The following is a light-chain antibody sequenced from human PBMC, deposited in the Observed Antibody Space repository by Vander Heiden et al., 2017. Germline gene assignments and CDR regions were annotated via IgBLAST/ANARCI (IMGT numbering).Light chain of an antibody. J-gene: IGKJ2*01. CDR1: HSVRTY. V-gene: IGKV1-39*01. CDR2: GAS. CDR3: QQCDTGPYT. Sequence: DIQMTQSPSSLSASVGDRVTITCRASHSVRTYLNWYQQKPGKAPTLLIYGASSLQSGVPPRFSGSESGTDFTLTISRLQPEDFATYYCQQCDTGPYTFGQGTRLEIK.